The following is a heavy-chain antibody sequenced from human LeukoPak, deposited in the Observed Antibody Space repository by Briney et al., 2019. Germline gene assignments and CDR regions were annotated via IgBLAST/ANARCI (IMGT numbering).Heavy chain of an antibody. CDR3: ARDHRYSSWN. D-gene: IGHD5-18*01. CDR1: GFTFSTYW. CDR2: IKQDGSEK. V-gene: IGHV3-7*05. J-gene: IGHJ4*02. Sequence: GGSLRLSCAASGFTFSTYWMSWVRQAPGKRREWVANIKQDGSEKYYVDSVKGRFTISKDNAKNSVYLQMNSLRAEDTAVYYCARDHRYSSWNWGQGTLVSVSS.